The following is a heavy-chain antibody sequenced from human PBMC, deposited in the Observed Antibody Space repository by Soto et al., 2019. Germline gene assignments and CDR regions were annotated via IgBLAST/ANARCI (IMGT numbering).Heavy chain of an antibody. J-gene: IGHJ5*02. D-gene: IGHD2-21*02. CDR2: ISSYNGNT. CDR1: GYTSTSYG. V-gene: IGHV1-18*01. Sequence: QVQLVQSGPEVKKPGASVKVSCTASGYTSTSYGITWVRQAPGQGLEWMGWISSYNGNTNYAQKLQGRVTMTTDTSTSTAYKELSSLMSDDTVVYYGAETLGFCCGGVCYARGFAAWGQGTLVTVSS. CDR3: AETLGFCCGGVCYARGFAA.